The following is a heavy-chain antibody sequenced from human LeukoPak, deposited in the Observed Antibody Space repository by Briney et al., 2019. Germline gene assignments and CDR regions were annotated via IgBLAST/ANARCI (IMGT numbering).Heavy chain of an antibody. CDR1: GDTFTTDY. D-gene: IGHD6-19*01. V-gene: IGHV1-46*01. CDR2: SNPSGGST. CDR3: ARDDSSGWYVENYYGMDV. Sequence: ASVKVSCKASGDTFTTDYIHWVRQGPGQGPEWMGVSNPSGGSTTNAQKFQGRVTMTRDTSTSTVYMELSSLRSEDTAVYYCARDDSSGWYVENYYGMDVWGQGTTVTVSS. J-gene: IGHJ6*02.